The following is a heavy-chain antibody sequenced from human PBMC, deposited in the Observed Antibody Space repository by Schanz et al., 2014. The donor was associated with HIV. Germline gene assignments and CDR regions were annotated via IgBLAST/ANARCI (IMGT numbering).Heavy chain of an antibody. CDR1: GGLFSGNY. CDR2: VNHSGDT. Sequence: QVRLQQWGAGLLKPSETLSLTCATYGGLFSGNYWTWVRQSPGKGLEWIAEVNHSGDTNYNPSLKSRVTISVDTSKNQFSLRLSSVTAADTAVYFCARGDFGGNSVDYWGHGNLVTVSA. J-gene: IGHJ4*01. V-gene: IGHV4-34*02. CDR3: ARGDFGGNSVDY. D-gene: IGHD2-21*02.